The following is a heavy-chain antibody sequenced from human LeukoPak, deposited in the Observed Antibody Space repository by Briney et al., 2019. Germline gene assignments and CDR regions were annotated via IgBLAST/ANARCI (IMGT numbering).Heavy chain of an antibody. CDR3: ARRVGRYQPFDY. D-gene: IGHD2-2*01. V-gene: IGHV4-39*01. Sequence: SETLSLTCTVSGGSISSSSYYWGWIRQPPGKGLEWIGSIYYSGSTYYNPSLKSRVTISVDTSKNQFSLKLSSVTAADTAVYYCARRVGRYQPFDYWGQGTLVTVSS. J-gene: IGHJ4*02. CDR1: GGSISSSSYY. CDR2: IYYSGST.